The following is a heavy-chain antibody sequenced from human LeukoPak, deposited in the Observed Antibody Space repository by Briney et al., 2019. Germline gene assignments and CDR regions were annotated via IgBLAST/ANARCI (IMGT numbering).Heavy chain of an antibody. J-gene: IGHJ1*01. D-gene: IGHD3-22*01. CDR1: GYTFTSYY. Sequence: GASVKVSCKASGYTFTSYYMHWVRQAPGQGLEWMGIINPSGGSTSYAQKFQGRVTMTRDMSTSIVYMELSSLRSEDTAVYYCARDRGYYYDSSGYTPKYIFQHWGQGTLVTVSS. CDR3: ARDRGYYYDSSGYTPKYIFQH. CDR2: INPSGGST. V-gene: IGHV1-46*01.